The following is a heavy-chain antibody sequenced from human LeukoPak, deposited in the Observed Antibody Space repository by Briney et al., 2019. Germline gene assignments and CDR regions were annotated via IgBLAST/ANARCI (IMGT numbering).Heavy chain of an antibody. Sequence: GGSLRLSCAASGFTFSSYGMHWVRQAPGKGLEWVAVISYDGSNKYYADSVKGRFTISRDNSKNTLYLQMNSLRAEDTAVYYCARDVCGGDCYYYYYYMDVWGKGTTVTVSS. J-gene: IGHJ6*03. CDR3: ARDVCGGDCYYYYYYMDV. V-gene: IGHV3-30*19. CDR2: ISYDGSNK. CDR1: GFTFSSYG. D-gene: IGHD2-21*02.